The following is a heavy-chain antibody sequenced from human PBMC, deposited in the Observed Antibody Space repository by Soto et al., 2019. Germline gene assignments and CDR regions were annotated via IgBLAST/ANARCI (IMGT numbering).Heavy chain of an antibody. V-gene: IGHV1-18*01. D-gene: IGHD6-19*01. CDR2: ISAYNGNT. Sequence: QAQLVQSGAEVKKPGTSVKVSCKASGYTFTSYGISWVRQAPGQGLEWMGWISAYNGNTNYAQKLQGRVTMTTDTSTSTAYMELRSLRSDDTAVYYCARDRGYSSGWYHYYYYYGMDVWGQGTTVTVSS. CDR3: ARDRGYSSGWYHYYYYYGMDV. J-gene: IGHJ6*02. CDR1: GYTFTSYG.